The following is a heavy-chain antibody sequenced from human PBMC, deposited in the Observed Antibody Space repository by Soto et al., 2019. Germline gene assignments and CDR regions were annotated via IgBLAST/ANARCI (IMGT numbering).Heavy chain of an antibody. V-gene: IGHV1-3*01. CDR1: GYTFTSYG. D-gene: IGHD3-22*01. CDR2: INAGNGNT. Sequence: QIQLMQSRAEVKKPGASVKVSCKASGYTFTSYGIHWVRQAPGQRLEWTGWINAGNGNTKYSEKFQGRVTITRDTSASTAYLELSSLRSEDTAVYYCARDPNDSSAYYHHYYYGMDVWGQGTTVTVSS. J-gene: IGHJ6*02. CDR3: ARDPNDSSAYYHHYYYGMDV.